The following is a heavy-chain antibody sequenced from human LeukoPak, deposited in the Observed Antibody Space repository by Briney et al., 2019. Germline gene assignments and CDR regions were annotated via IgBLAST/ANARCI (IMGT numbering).Heavy chain of an antibody. CDR3: NIVVVVAALHQFDY. CDR1: GFTVSSNY. Sequence: GSLRLSCAASGFTVSSNYMSWVRQAPGKGLEWVSVIYSGGSTYYADSVKGRFTISRHNSKNTPYLQMNSLRAEDTAVYYCNIVVVVAALHQFDYWGQGTLVTVSS. D-gene: IGHD2-15*01. V-gene: IGHV3-53*04. J-gene: IGHJ4*02. CDR2: IYSGGST.